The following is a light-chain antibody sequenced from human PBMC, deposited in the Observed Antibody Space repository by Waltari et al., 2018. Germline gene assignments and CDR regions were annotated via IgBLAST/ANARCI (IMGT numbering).Light chain of an antibody. CDR1: SNDIGGYNS. Sequence: QSALTQPASVSGSSGQSITISCTGTSNDIGGYNSVSWYQQHPGKAPKLMIYDVSHRPSGVSDRLSGSKSGNTASLTISGLQAEDEGDYYCTSYIGYRPGIFGGGTKLTVL. J-gene: IGLJ2*01. CDR2: DVS. CDR3: TSYIGYRPGI. V-gene: IGLV2-14*03.